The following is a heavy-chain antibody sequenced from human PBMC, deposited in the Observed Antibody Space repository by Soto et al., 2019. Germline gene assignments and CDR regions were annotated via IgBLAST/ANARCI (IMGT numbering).Heavy chain of an antibody. Sequence: PSETLSLTCTVSGGSISSSSYYWGWIRQPPGKGLEWIGSIYYSGSTYYNPSLKSRVTISVDTSKNQFSLKLSSVTAADTAVYYCAREFGDYASLGFDYWGQGTLVTVSS. J-gene: IGHJ4*02. CDR1: GGSISSSSYY. CDR2: IYYSGST. V-gene: IGHV4-39*07. D-gene: IGHD4-17*01. CDR3: AREFGDYASLGFDY.